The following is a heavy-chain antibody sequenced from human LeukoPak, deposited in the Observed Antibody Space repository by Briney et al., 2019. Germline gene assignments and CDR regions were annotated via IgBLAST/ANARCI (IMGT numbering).Heavy chain of an antibody. CDR2: IYCSGNT. Sequence: SETLSLTCTVSGVSISSSNSYWGWIRQPPGKGLEWIGSIYCSGNTYYNASLKSQVSISIDTSKNQFSLRLTSVTAADTAVYYCARQTGSGLFILPGGQGTLVTVSS. J-gene: IGHJ4*02. V-gene: IGHV4-39*01. CDR1: GVSISSSNSY. CDR3: ARQTGSGLFILP. D-gene: IGHD3/OR15-3a*01.